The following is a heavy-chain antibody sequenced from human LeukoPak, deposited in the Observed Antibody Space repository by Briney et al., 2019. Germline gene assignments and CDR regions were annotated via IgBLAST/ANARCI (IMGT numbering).Heavy chain of an antibody. CDR2: IRSKAYGGTT. J-gene: IGHJ4*02. CDR1: EFSVGSNY. CDR3: TRSRGSIAVAGTVY. Sequence: GGSLRLSCAASEFSVGSNYMTWVRQAPGKGLEWVGFIRSKAYGGTTEYAASVKGRFTISRDDSKSIAYLQMNSLKTEDTAVYYCTRSRGSIAVAGTVYWGQGTLVTVSS. V-gene: IGHV3-49*04. D-gene: IGHD6-19*01.